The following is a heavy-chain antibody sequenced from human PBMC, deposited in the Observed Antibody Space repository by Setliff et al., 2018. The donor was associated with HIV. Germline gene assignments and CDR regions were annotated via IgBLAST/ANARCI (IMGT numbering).Heavy chain of an antibody. CDR3: AREDYYYYGMDV. CDR1: GYSISSGYY. CDR2: IYYSGST. Sequence: SETLSLTCAVSGYSISSGYYWGWIRQPPGKGLEWIGSIYYSGSTKHNPSLKSRVTISVDTSKNQFSLKLSSVTAADTAVYYCAREDYYYYGMDVWGQGTTVTVSS. J-gene: IGHJ6*02. V-gene: IGHV4-38-2*02.